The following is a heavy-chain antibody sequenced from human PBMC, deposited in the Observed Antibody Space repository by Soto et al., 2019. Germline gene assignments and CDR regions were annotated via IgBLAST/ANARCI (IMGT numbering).Heavy chain of an antibody. D-gene: IGHD1-26*01. CDR3: ASAMTSVGATTMGDY. J-gene: IGHJ4*02. CDR1: GFSFSTYW. CDR2: ISSDGSVT. V-gene: IGHV3-74*01. Sequence: EVQLVESGGGLVQPGGSLRLSCAASGFSFSTYWMHWVRQAPGKGPVWVSRISSDGSVTDYAGSVKGRFTISRDNAKNTLYLQMNSLRAEDTAVYYCASAMTSVGATTMGDYWGQGTLVTVSS.